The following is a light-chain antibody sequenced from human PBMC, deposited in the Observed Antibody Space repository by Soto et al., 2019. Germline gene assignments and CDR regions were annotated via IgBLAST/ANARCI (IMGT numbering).Light chain of an antibody. J-gene: IGKJ5*01. CDR3: QHYDHLPIT. CDR1: QDIGNY. CDR2: AAS. V-gene: IGKV1-27*01. Sequence: DFQMTQSPSSLSASVGDRVTITCRASQDIGNYLAWYQQKPGKVPKLLIYAASTLQSGVPSRFSGSGSGTGFTLTISSLQPEDVATYYCQHYDHLPITFGQGTRLEIK.